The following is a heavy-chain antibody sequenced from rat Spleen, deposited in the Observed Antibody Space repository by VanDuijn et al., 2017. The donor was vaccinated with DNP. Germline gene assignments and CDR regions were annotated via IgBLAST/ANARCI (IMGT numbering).Heavy chain of an antibody. CDR1: GYSITSSYR. V-gene: IGHV3-3*01. D-gene: IGHD1-4*01. Sequence: EVQLQESGPGLVKPSQSLSLTCSVTGYSITSSYRWNWIRKFPGNKLEWMGSINSAGTTNYNPSLKSRISITRDTSKNQHFLQVNSVTTEDTATYYCARWPGYNPPYAMDAWGQGTSVTVSS. CDR2: INSAGTT. J-gene: IGHJ4*01. CDR3: ARWPGYNPPYAMDA.